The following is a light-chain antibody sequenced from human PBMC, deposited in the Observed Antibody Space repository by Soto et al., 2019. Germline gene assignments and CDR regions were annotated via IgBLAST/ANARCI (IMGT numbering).Light chain of an antibody. Sequence: QPVLTHPASVPASPGQSITISCTGTSRHVGAYNYGSSYQQHPGKALKLLMYDWRDRPSWISNRFSGSKSGNTASLTFSGLQAEDEADYYCASYSRRSSYVFGSGTNVTVL. CDR2: DWR. V-gene: IGLV2-14*01. CDR1: SRHVGAYNY. CDR3: ASYSRRSSYV. J-gene: IGLJ1*01.